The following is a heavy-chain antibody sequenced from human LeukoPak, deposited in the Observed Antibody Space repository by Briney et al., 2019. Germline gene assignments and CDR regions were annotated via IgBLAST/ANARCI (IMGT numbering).Heavy chain of an antibody. CDR1: GFTFSSYE. Sequence: GGSLRLSCAASGFTFSSYEMNWVRQAPGKGLEWISYISSSGTTIYYADSMKGRFTISRDNAKNSLYLQMNSLRGEDTVVYYCARSSGYYYFDFDYWGQGTLVTVSS. J-gene: IGHJ4*02. CDR3: ARSSGYYYFDFDY. CDR2: ISSSGTTI. V-gene: IGHV3-48*03. D-gene: IGHD3-22*01.